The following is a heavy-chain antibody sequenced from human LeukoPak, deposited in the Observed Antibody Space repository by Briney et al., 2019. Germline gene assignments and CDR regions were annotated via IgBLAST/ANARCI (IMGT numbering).Heavy chain of an antibody. CDR2: IYHSGST. Sequence: SETLSLTCAVSGGSISSGGYSWSWIRQPPGKGLEWIGYIYHSGSTYYDPSLKSRVTISVDRSKNQFSLKLSSVAAADTAVYYCARHTLGDYYYYYYYGMDVWGQGTTVTVSS. CDR1: GGSISSGGYS. V-gene: IGHV4-30-2*01. D-gene: IGHD4-17*01. CDR3: ARHTLGDYYYYYYYGMDV. J-gene: IGHJ6*02.